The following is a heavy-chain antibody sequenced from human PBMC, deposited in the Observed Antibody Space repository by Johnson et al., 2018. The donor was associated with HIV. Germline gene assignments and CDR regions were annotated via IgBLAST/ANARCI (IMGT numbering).Heavy chain of an antibody. Sequence: VQLVESGGGVVQPGRSLRLSCAASGFTFSSYTMHWVRQAPGKGLDWVAVISYDGSNKYYADSVKGRFTISRDNSKNTLYLQMNSLRAEDTAVYNCARSSTVVAPHDIWGQGTMVTVSS. CDR3: ARSSTVVAPHDI. D-gene: IGHD4-23*01. CDR2: ISYDGSNK. J-gene: IGHJ3*02. V-gene: IGHV3-30*04. CDR1: GFTFSSYT.